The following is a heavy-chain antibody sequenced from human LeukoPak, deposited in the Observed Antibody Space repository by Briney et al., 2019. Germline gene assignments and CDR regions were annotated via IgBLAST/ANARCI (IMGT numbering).Heavy chain of an antibody. J-gene: IGHJ4*02. CDR1: GFTFSSYG. D-gene: IGHD2-2*01. Sequence: GSLRLSCAASGFTFSSYGMHWVRQAPGKGLEWVAVIWYDGSNKYYADSVKGRFTISRDNSKNTLYLQMNSLRAEDTAVYYCARGRCGSTSCIPFDYWGQGTLVTVSS. CDR3: ARGRCGSTSCIPFDY. CDR2: IWYDGSNK. V-gene: IGHV3-33*01.